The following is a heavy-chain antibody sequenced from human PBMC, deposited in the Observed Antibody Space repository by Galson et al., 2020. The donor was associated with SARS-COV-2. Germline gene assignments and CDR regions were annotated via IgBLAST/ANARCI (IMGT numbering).Heavy chain of an antibody. D-gene: IGHD1-26*01. CDR2: IHPGGST. V-gene: IGHV4-38-2*01. Sequence: SETLSLTCAVSGYSISSGYYWGWIRQPPGKGLEWIGSIHPGGSTSYIPSLKSRVTISLDTSKNQFSLQLSSVTAADTAVYYCARVYGGSSYYYYIDVWGRGTTVTVSS. CDR3: ARVYGGSSYYYYIDV. J-gene: IGHJ6*03. CDR1: GYSISSGYY.